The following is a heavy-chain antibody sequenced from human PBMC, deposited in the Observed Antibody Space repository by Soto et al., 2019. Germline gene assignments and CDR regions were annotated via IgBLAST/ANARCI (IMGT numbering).Heavy chain of an antibody. D-gene: IGHD1-26*01. CDR3: ARGGWELDGGNYFGY. J-gene: IGHJ4*02. CDR2: TYYRSKWYN. Sequence: SETLSLTCAISGDSVSSNSAAWNWIRQSPSRGLEWLGRTYYRSKWYNDYAVSVKSRITINPDTSKNQFSLQLNSVTPEDTAVYYCARGGWELDGGNYFGYWGQGTLVTVS. CDR1: GDSVSSNSAA. V-gene: IGHV6-1*01.